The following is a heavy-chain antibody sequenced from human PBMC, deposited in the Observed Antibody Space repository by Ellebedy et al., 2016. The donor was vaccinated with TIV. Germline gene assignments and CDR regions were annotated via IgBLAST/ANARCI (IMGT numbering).Heavy chain of an antibody. CDR2: INPSGGST. V-gene: IGHV1-46*01. CDR1: GYTFTSYY. Sequence: AASVKVSCKASGYTFTSYYMHWVRQAPGLGLERMGIINPSGGSTSYAQKFQGRITVTRDTSTSTLYMELSSLRSEDTAVYYCARSTVRGKYYFDYWGQGTLVTVSS. J-gene: IGHJ4*02. CDR3: ARSTVRGKYYFDY. D-gene: IGHD3-10*01.